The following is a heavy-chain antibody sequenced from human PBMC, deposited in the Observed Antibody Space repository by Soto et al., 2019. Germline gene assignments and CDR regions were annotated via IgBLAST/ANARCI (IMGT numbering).Heavy chain of an antibody. CDR3: ARDVMANNRYPWYFDL. J-gene: IGHJ2*01. V-gene: IGHV4-34*01. CDR1: GGSFSGYY. D-gene: IGHD2-8*01. Sequence: QVQLQQWGAGLLKPSETLSLTCAVYGGSFSGYYWSWIRHPPGRGLEWIGEITHSGITNYNPSLKSRVTISVDTSKSQFSLKLSSVTAADTAVYYCARDVMANNRYPWYFDLWGRGTLVTVSS. CDR2: ITHSGIT.